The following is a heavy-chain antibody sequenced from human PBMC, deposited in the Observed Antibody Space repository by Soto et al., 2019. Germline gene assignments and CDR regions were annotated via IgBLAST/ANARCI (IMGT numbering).Heavy chain of an antibody. CDR2: IYHSGSI. Sequence: QLQLQESGSGLVKPSQTLSLTCAVSGGSISSGGYSWSWIRQPPGKGLEWIGYIYHSGSIYYNSSLKSRVTISVDRSKNQFSLKLSSVTAADTAVYYCARDPGLWSRGTLVTVSS. CDR3: ARDPGL. V-gene: IGHV4-30-2*01. J-gene: IGHJ2*01. CDR1: GGSISSGGYS.